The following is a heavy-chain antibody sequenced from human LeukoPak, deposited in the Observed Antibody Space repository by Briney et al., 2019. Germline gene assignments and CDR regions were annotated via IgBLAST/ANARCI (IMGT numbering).Heavy chain of an antibody. Sequence: PGGSLRLSCAASGFTFSDYSMNWVRQAPGKGLEWVSAISGSGGATYYADSVKGRFTISRDNSKNTLYLQMNSLRAEDTAVYYCAKNRRSPEYYFDYWGQGTLVTVSS. D-gene: IGHD2/OR15-2a*01. CDR1: GFTFSDYS. V-gene: IGHV3-23*01. CDR3: AKNRRSPEYYFDY. J-gene: IGHJ4*02. CDR2: ISGSGGAT.